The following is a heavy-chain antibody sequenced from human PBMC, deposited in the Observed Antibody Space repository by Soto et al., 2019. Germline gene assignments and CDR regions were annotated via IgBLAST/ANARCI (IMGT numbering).Heavy chain of an antibody. D-gene: IGHD2-21*02. V-gene: IGHV3-23*01. J-gene: IGHJ4*02. Sequence: PGGSLRLSCAASGFTYIGYAMSWVRQAPGKGLEWVSGITANGRDTYYADSVKGRFTISRDNSEKTLYLRMNSLRAEDTAVYYCAKGLCSPDCYVFDYWGQGTLVTVSS. CDR2: ITANGRDT. CDR1: GFTYIGYA. CDR3: AKGLCSPDCYVFDY.